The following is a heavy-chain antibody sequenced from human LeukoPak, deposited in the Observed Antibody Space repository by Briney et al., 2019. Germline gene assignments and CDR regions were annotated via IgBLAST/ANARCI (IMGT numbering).Heavy chain of an antibody. CDR3: VRVDHSLGKTYFDY. CDR1: GFTFSSYG. V-gene: IGHV3-23*01. D-gene: IGHD2-21*01. CDR2: ISGSGGTT. J-gene: IGHJ4*02. Sequence: GGSLRLSCAASGFTFSSYGMSWVRQAPGKGLEWVSSISGSGGTTYYADSVKGRFTISRDNAKNALYLQMNSLRAEDTAVYYCVRVDHSLGKTYFDYWGQGTLVTVSS.